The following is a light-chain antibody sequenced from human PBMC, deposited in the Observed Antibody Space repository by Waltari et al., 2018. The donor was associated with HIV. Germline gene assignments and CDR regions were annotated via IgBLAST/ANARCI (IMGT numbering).Light chain of an antibody. CDR3: QQSYSTPIS. Sequence: DIQMTQSPSSLSASVGDRVSITCRASQSINTYLNWYQQKPGKAPKLLIYAATSLQSGVPSRFSGSGSGTDFTLTISSLQPEDFATYFCQQSYSTPISFGPGTKVDTK. CDR1: QSINTY. V-gene: IGKV1-39*01. J-gene: IGKJ3*01. CDR2: AAT.